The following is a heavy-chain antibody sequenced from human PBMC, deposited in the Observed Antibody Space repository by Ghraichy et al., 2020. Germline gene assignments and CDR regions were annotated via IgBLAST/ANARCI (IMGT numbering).Heavy chain of an antibody. V-gene: IGHV4-34*01. CDR3: ARGEMTTVTRGHYYGMDV. Sequence: SQTLSLTCAVYGGSFSGYYWSWLRQPPGKGLEWIGDINHRGSTNYNPSLKSRVTILVDTSKNQFSLKLSSVTAADTAVYYCARGEMTTVTRGHYYGMDVWGQGTTVTVSS. CDR2: INHRGST. D-gene: IGHD4-17*01. J-gene: IGHJ6*02. CDR1: GGSFSGYY.